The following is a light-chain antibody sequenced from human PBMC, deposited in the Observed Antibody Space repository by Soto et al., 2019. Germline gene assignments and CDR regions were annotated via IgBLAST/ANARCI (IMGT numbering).Light chain of an antibody. CDR3: TSYAGSNKI. J-gene: IGLJ2*01. CDR1: RDDVGGYNY. CDR2: EVT. Sequence: QSALTQPPSASGSPGQSVTISCTGTRDDVGGYNYVSWFQHHPGKAPKLMIYEVTKRPSGVPDRFSGSKSGNTASLTVSGLQAEDEADYYCTSYAGSNKIFGGGTQLTVL. V-gene: IGLV2-8*01.